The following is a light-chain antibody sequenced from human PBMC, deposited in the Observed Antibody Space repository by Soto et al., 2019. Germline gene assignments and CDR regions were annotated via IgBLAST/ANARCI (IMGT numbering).Light chain of an antibody. CDR3: CSYTSSSTNVV. CDR1: ISDVGGYNY. V-gene: IGLV2-14*01. J-gene: IGLJ2*01. Sequence: QSALTQPASVSGSPGQSITISCTGTISDVGGYNYVSWYQQHPGKAPKLMIYEVSNRPSGVSNRFSGSKSGNTASLTISGLQAEDEAEYYCCSYTSSSTNVVFGGGTKLTVL. CDR2: EVS.